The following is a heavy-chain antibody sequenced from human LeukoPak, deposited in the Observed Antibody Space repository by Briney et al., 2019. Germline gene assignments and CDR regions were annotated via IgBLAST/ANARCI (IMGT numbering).Heavy chain of an antibody. Sequence: SETLSLTCTVSGGSISNSSYYWGWIRQPPGKGLEWIGSIYYSGSTYYNPSLKSRVTISVDTSKNQFSLKLSSVTAADTAVYYCARGSSGSYWEVYFDYWGQGTLVTVSS. D-gene: IGHD1-26*01. CDR3: ARGSSGSYWEVYFDY. V-gene: IGHV4-39*01. CDR2: IYYSGST. CDR1: GGSISNSSYY. J-gene: IGHJ4*02.